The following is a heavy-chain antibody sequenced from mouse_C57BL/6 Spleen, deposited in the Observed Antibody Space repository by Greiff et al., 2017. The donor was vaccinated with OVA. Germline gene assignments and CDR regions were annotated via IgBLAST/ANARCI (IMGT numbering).Heavy chain of an antibody. J-gene: IGHJ4*01. V-gene: IGHV5-6*01. CDR2: ISSGGSYT. D-gene: IGHD2-1*01. CDR1: GFTFSSYG. CDR3: AREGGNYDAMDY. Sequence: EVQLVESGGDLVKPGGSLKLSCAASGFTFSSYGLSWVRQTPDKRLEWVATISSGGSYTYYPASVKGRCTISRDNAKNTLYLQMSSLKSEDTAMYYCAREGGNYDAMDYWGQGTSVTVSS.